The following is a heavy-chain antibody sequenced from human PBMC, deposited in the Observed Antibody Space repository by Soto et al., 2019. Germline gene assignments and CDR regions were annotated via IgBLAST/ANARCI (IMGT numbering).Heavy chain of an antibody. CDR2: VKSKFDGGTI. J-gene: IGHJ4*02. V-gene: IGHV3-15*07. Sequence: EVQLVESGGGLVEPGGSLRLSCAASGFTFNGAWMNWVRQGPGKGLEWVGRVKSKFDGGTIDYAAPVKGRFTISRDDSRNTVYLQMNSLRTEDTAMYYCSADLPDWGAYAFDYWGQGALVTVSS. CDR1: GFTFNGAW. D-gene: IGHD3-16*01. CDR3: SADLPDWGAYAFDY.